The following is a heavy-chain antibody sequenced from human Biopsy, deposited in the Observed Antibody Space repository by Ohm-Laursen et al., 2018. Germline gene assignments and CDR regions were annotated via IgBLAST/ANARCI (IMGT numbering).Heavy chain of an antibody. CDR2: INPNSGGT. CDR1: GYTFTDYY. Sequence: SVKVSCKASGYTFTDYYMHWVRQAPGQGLEWMGWINPNSGGTNYAQKFQGRVTMTRDTSISTAYMDLSGLRSDDTAVYYCTRDRGITVAGTLGFNFDYWGQGTLVTVSP. CDR3: TRDRGITVAGTLGFNFDY. D-gene: IGHD6-19*01. V-gene: IGHV1-2*02. J-gene: IGHJ4*02.